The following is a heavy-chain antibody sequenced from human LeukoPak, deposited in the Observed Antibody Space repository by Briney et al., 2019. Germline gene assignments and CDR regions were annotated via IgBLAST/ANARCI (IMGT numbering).Heavy chain of an antibody. CDR2: INHSGST. V-gene: IGHV4-34*01. Sequence: SETLSLTCAVYGGSFSGYYWSWIRQPPGKGLEWIGEINHSGSTNYNPSLKSRVTISVDTSKNQFSLKLSSVTAADTAVYYCARRRRGIDYYGSGSYSMGGNWFDPWGQGTLVTVSS. CDR3: ARRRRGIDYYGSGSYSMGGNWFDP. J-gene: IGHJ5*02. D-gene: IGHD3-10*01. CDR1: GGSFSGYY.